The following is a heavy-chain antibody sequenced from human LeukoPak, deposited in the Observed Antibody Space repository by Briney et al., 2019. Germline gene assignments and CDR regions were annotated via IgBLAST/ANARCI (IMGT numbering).Heavy chain of an antibody. D-gene: IGHD2-2*02. CDR3: ARLGHGYCSSTSCYTGVGY. CDR2: INHSGST. V-gene: IGHV4-34*01. Sequence: SETLSLTCAVYGGSFSGYYWSWIRQPPGKGLEWIREINHSGSTNYNPSLKSRVTISVDTSKNRFSLKLSSVTAADTAVYYCARLGHGYCSSTSCYTGVGYWGQGTLVTVSS. CDR1: GGSFSGYY. J-gene: IGHJ4*02.